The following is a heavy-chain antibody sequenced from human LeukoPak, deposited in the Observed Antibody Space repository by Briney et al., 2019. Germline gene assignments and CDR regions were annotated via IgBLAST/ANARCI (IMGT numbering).Heavy chain of an antibody. CDR3: AKSGSGTFRPFS. D-gene: IGHD3-10*01. Sequence: GGSLRLSCAASGFTFSSYAMSWVRQAPGKGLEWVSLISGSGYSTYYADSAKGRFTISRDDSNNMLSLQMNGLRADDTALYYCAKSGSGTFRPFSWGQGTLVTVSS. V-gene: IGHV3-23*01. CDR2: ISGSGYST. CDR1: GFTFSSYA. J-gene: IGHJ5*02.